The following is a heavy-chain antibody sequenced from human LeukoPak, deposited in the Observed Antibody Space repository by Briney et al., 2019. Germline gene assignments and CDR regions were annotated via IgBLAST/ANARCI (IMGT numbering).Heavy chain of an antibody. Sequence: GSLRLSCAASGFTFSSYGMHWVRQAPGKGLEWVAFIRYDGSNKYYADSVKGRFTISRDNAKNSLYLQMNSLRAEDTAVYYCARDGIVLMVYYFDYWGQGTLVTVSS. J-gene: IGHJ4*02. CDR3: ARDGIVLMVYYFDY. CDR1: GFTFSSYG. V-gene: IGHV3-30*02. D-gene: IGHD2-8*01. CDR2: IRYDGSNK.